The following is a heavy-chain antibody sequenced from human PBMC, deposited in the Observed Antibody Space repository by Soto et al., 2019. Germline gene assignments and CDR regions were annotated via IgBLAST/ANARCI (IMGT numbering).Heavy chain of an antibody. V-gene: IGHV1-24*01. Sequence: ASVKVSCKVSGYTLTELSMHWVRQAPGKGLEWKGGFDPEDGGTIYAQKFQGRVTMTEDTSTDTAYMELSSLRSEDTAVYYCVILDVSSSWYGHSTWFDPWGQGTLVTVSS. J-gene: IGHJ5*02. D-gene: IGHD6-13*01. CDR2: FDPEDGGT. CDR3: VILDVSSSWYGHSTWFDP. CDR1: GYTLTELS.